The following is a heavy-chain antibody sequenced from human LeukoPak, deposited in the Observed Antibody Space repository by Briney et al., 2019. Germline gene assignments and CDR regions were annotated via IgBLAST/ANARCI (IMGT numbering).Heavy chain of an antibody. J-gene: IGHJ6*02. V-gene: IGHV3-23*01. CDR3: AKGAAAAENHYYYGMDV. CDR1: GFTFSSYA. D-gene: IGHD6-13*01. Sequence: GGSLRLSCAASGFTFSSYAMSWVRQAPGKGLEWVSAISGSGGSTYYADSVKGRFTISRDNSENTLYLQMNSLRAEDTAVYYCAKGAAAAENHYYYGMDVWGQGTTVTVSS. CDR2: ISGSGGST.